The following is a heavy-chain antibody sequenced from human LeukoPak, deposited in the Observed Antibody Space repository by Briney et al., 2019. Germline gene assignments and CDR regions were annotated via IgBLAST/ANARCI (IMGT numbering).Heavy chain of an antibody. J-gene: IGHJ6*02. V-gene: IGHV3-23*01. CDR3: GKPAKYWLVRGNGVDV. D-gene: IGHD6-19*01. Sequence: PGGSLRLSCAASGFSFSTYAMTWVRQAPGKGLEGVASIDAGGGDTYHSDSVKGRFTISRDNSMNTLYLQMNSLRADDTAVYYCGKPAKYWLVRGNGVDVWGQGTTVTVSS. CDR2: IDAGGGDT. CDR1: GFSFSTYA.